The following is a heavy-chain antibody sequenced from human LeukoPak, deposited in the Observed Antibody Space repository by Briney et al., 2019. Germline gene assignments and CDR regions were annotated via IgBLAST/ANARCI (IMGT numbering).Heavy chain of an antibody. D-gene: IGHD2-2*01. CDR3: ATPTTGCNSTSCYLLF. Sequence: GESLKISCKDPGSPFTSHWIGWVRQIPRKGLEWMGVIYPADSETTYSPSFQGKVTISADKSISTAFLQWSSLKASDTAMYYCATPTTGCNSTSCYLLFWGQGTLVTVSS. CDR2: IYPADSET. J-gene: IGHJ4*02. V-gene: IGHV5-51*01. CDR1: GSPFTSHW.